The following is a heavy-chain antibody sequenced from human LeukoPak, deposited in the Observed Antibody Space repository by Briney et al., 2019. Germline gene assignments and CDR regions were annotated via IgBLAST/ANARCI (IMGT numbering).Heavy chain of an antibody. Sequence: GRSLRLSCAASGFTFDDYAMHWVRQAPGKGLEWVSGISWNSGSIGYADSVKGRFTISRDNAKNSLYLQMNSLRAEDTAVYYCAKEPRPSLVGATIRWFDPWGQGTLVTVSS. CDR2: ISWNSGSI. D-gene: IGHD1-26*01. CDR1: GFTFDDYA. CDR3: AKEPRPSLVGATIRWFDP. J-gene: IGHJ5*02. V-gene: IGHV3-9*01.